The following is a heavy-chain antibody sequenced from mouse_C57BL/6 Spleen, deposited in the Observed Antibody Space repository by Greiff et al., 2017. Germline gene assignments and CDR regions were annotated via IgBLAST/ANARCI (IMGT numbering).Heavy chain of an antibody. CDR3: ATEAYYRTGYYAMDY. J-gene: IGHJ4*01. CDR2: IYPSDSET. Sequence: VKLQQPGAELVRPGSSVKLSCKASGYTFTSYWMDWVKQRPGQGLEWIGNIYPSDSETHYNQKFKDKATLTVDKSSSTAYMQLSSLTSEDSAVYYCATEAYYRTGYYAMDYWGQGTSVTVSS. CDR1: GYTFTSYW. D-gene: IGHD2-12*01. V-gene: IGHV1-61*01.